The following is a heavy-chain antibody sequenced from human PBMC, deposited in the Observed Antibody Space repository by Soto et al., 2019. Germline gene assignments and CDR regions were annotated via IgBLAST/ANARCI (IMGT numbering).Heavy chain of an antibody. CDR2: IYYSGST. CDR1: GGSISSGGYS. D-gene: IGHD2-2*01. Sequence: SETLSLTCAVSGGSISSGGYSWSWIRQPPGKGLEWIGYIYYSGSTNYNPSLKSRVTISVDTSKNQFSLKLSSVTAADTAVYYCARETIVPAAMGVNYYYGMDVWGQGTTVTVSS. J-gene: IGHJ6*02. V-gene: IGHV4-61*08. CDR3: ARETIVPAAMGVNYYYGMDV.